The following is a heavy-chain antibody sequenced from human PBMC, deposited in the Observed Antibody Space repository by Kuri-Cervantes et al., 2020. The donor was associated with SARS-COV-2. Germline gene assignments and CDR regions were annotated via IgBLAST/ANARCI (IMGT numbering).Heavy chain of an antibody. D-gene: IGHD6-6*01. CDR1: GFIFIDAW. Sequence: GESLKISCEASGFIFIDAWMNWVRQAPGKGLEWVSSIAGSLTYYADSVKGRFTISRDNAKNSLYLQMNSLRAEDTALYYCARESSSSTYAFDIWGQGTMVTVSS. V-gene: IGHV3-69-1*01. CDR3: ARESSSSTYAFDI. J-gene: IGHJ3*02. CDR2: IAGSLT.